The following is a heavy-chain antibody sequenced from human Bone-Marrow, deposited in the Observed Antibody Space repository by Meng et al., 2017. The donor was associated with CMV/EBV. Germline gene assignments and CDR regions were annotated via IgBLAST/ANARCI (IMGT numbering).Heavy chain of an antibody. V-gene: IGHV3-30-3*01. CDR1: GFTFGDYA. Sequence: GESLKISCTASGFTFGDYAMHWVRQAPGKGLEWVAVISYDGSNKYYADSVKGRFTISRDNSKNTLYLQMNSLRAEDTAVYYCARDLGDIVVVPAAIPRNYYYYYGMDVWGQGTTVTVSS. J-gene: IGHJ6*02. D-gene: IGHD2-2*02. CDR2: ISYDGSNK. CDR3: ARDLGDIVVVPAAIPRNYYYYYGMDV.